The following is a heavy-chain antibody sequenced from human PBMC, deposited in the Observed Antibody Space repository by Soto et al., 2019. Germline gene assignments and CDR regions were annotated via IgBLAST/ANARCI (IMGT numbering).Heavy chain of an antibody. Sequence: GGSLRLSCAASGFSFSDYAMSWVRQAPGKGLEWVSVISESGGSTHYADSVRGRFTVSRDNSKNSLSLRMNSLRDEDTAVYFCAKRSRCSSCWYSPIFDYWGQGALVTVSS. V-gene: IGHV3-23*01. D-gene: IGHD6-19*01. J-gene: IGHJ4*02. CDR1: GFSFSDYA. CDR3: AKRSRCSSCWYSPIFDY. CDR2: ISESGGST.